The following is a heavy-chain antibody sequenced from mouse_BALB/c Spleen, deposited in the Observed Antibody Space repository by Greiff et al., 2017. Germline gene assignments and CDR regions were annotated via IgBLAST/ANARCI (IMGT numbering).Heavy chain of an antibody. D-gene: IGHD2-1*01. Sequence: VQLQQPGAELVRPGASVKLSCKASGYTFTSYWMHWVKQRPGQGLEWIGYINPSTGYTEYNQKFKDKATLTADKSSSTAYMQLSSLTSEDSAVYYCARYGNYGGYVDVWGAGTTVTVSS. V-gene: IGHV1-7*01. CDR3: ARYGNYGGYVDV. CDR2: INPSTGYT. CDR1: GYTFTSYW. J-gene: IGHJ1*01.